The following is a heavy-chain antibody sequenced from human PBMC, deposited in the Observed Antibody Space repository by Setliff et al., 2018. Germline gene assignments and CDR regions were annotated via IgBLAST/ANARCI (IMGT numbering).Heavy chain of an antibody. Sequence: SVKVSCKASGGTFSSYAISWVRQAPGQGLECMGRIIPIFGTANYAQKFQGRVTITADQSTSTAYMELISLRSEDTDVYYCAREGLIADTTYYYYYYMDVWGKGTTVTVSS. CDR2: IIPIFGTA. J-gene: IGHJ6*03. D-gene: IGHD2-21*01. CDR1: GGTFSSYA. CDR3: AREGLIADTTYYYYYYMDV. V-gene: IGHV1-69*13.